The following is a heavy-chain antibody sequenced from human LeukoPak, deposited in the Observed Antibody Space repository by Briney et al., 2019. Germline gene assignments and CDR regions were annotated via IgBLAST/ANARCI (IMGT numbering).Heavy chain of an antibody. CDR3: ARVVGYYDSSGARDAFDI. V-gene: IGHV4-4*02. D-gene: IGHD3-22*01. CDR1: GGSISSSNW. J-gene: IGHJ3*02. CDR2: IYHSGST. Sequence: PSETLSLTCAVSGGSISSSNWWSWVRQPPGKGLEWIGEIYHSGSTNYNPSLKSRVTISVDTSKNQFSLKLSSVTAADTAVYYCARVVGYYDSSGARDAFDIWGQGTMVTVS.